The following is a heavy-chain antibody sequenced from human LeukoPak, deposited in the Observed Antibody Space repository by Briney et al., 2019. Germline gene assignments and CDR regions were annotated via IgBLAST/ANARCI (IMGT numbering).Heavy chain of an antibody. J-gene: IGHJ4*02. V-gene: IGHV3-23*01. CDR3: AKDARDLIYFDY. Sequence: GGSLRLSCAASGFTFSSYAMSWVRQAPGKGLEWVSAISGSGCSTYYADPVKGRFTISRDNSKNTLYLQMNSLRAEDTAVYYCAKDARDLIYFDYWGQGTLVTVSS. CDR1: GFTFSSYA. CDR2: ISGSGCST.